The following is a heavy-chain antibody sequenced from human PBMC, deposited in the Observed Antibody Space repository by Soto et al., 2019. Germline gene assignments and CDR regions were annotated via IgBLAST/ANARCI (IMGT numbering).Heavy chain of an antibody. V-gene: IGHV3-23*01. CDR2: ISGSGGST. Sequence: AGGSLRLSCAASGFTFSSYAMILVRQAPGKGLEWVSAISGSGGSTYYADSVKGRFTISRDNSKNTLYLQMNSLRAEDTAVYYCAKVLPPEACSGGSCHSGWFDPWGQGTLVTVSS. D-gene: IGHD2-15*01. CDR1: GFTFSSYA. CDR3: AKVLPPEACSGGSCHSGWFDP. J-gene: IGHJ5*02.